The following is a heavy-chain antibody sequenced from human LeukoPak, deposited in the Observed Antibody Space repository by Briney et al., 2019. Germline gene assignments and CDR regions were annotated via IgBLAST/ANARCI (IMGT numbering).Heavy chain of an antibody. V-gene: IGHV3-21*01. Sequence: GGSLRLSCAASGFTVSSNYMSWVRRAPGKGLEWVSSISSSSSYIYYADSVKGRFTISRDNAKNSLYLQMNSLRAEDTAVFYCARDQVAGTGILVYWGQGTLVTVSS. CDR1: GFTVSSNY. D-gene: IGHD6-19*01. CDR3: ARDQVAGTGILVY. J-gene: IGHJ4*02. CDR2: ISSSSSYI.